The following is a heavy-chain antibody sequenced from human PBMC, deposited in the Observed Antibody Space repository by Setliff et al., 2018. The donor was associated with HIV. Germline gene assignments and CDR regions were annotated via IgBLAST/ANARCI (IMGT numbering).Heavy chain of an antibody. CDR3: ARVVITFGDIIVTPGAFDS. J-gene: IGHJ3*02. CDR1: GGTISNSG. V-gene: IGHV1-69*10. D-gene: IGHD3-16*02. CDR2: FLPMLGIS. Sequence: SVKVSCKASGGTISNSGISWVRQAPGQGLEWMGGFLPMLGISNYAQKFQGRVTITADESTSTVYMELSSLRSEDTAVYYCARVVITFGDIIVTPGAFDSWGPGTKVTVSS.